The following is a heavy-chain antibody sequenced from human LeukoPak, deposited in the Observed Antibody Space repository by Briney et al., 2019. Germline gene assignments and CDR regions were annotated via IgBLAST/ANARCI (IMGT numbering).Heavy chain of an antibody. CDR2: IIPIFGTA. CDR1: GGTFSSYA. D-gene: IGHD2-15*01. J-gene: IGHJ1*01. CDR3: ASGKDIVVVVAADKAAEYFQH. V-gene: IGHV1-69*05. Sequence: SVKVSCKASGGTFSSYAISWVRQAPGQGLEWMGGIIPIFGTANYAQKFQGSVTITTDESTSTAYMELSSLRSEDTAVYYCASGKDIVVVVAADKAAEYFQHWGQGTLVTVSS.